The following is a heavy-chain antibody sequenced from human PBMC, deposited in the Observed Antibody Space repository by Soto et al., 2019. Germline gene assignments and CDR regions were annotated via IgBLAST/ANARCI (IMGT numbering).Heavy chain of an antibody. CDR1: GYTFTSYG. CDR3: ARDIAAAVLLYNSSDP. D-gene: IGHD6-13*01. CDR2: ISAYNGNT. J-gene: IGHJ5*02. Sequence: ASVKVSCKASGYTFTSYGISWVRQAPGQGLEWMGWISAYNGNTNYAQKLQGRVTMTTDTSTSTAYMELRSLRSDDTAVYYCARDIAAAVLLYNSSDPWGQGPLVTVPS. V-gene: IGHV1-18*01.